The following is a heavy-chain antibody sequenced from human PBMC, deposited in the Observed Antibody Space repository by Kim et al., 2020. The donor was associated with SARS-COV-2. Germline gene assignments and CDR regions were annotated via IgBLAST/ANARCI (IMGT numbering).Heavy chain of an antibody. V-gene: IGHV4-59*01. D-gene: IGHD6-13*01. Sequence: DYLPSLKSRVTIPVDTSKNQFSLNLRSVTTADTAVYYCARAAGASSRVDYWGQGTLVTVSS. J-gene: IGHJ4*02. CDR3: ARAAGASSRVDY.